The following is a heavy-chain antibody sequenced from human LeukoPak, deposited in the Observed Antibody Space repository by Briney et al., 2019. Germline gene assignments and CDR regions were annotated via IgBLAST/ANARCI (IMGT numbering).Heavy chain of an antibody. J-gene: IGHJ4*02. CDR2: ISNNGGST. V-gene: IGHV3-64D*09. Sequence: PGGFLRLSCSASGFTFSTYAMHWVRQAPGKGLEYVSAISNNGGSTYYADSVKGRFTISRDNSKNTLYLQMSSLRTEDTAVYYCVKALGQWLVYYFDYWGQGTLVTVSS. D-gene: IGHD6-19*01. CDR3: VKALGQWLVYYFDY. CDR1: GFTFSTYA.